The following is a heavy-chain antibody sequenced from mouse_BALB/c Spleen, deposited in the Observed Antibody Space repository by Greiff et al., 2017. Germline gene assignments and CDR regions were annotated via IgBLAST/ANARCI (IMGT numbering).Heavy chain of an antibody. J-gene: IGHJ4*01. CDR1: GFTFSSFG. CDR3: ARWGDYYGSGGYAMDY. D-gene: IGHD1-1*01. CDR2: ISSGSSTI. V-gene: IGHV5-17*02. Sequence: DVMLVESGGGLVQPGGSRKLSCAASGFTFSSFGMHWVRQAPEKGLEWVAYISSGSSTIYYADTVKGRFTISRDNPKNTLFLQMTSLRSEDTAMYYCARWGDYYGSGGYAMDYWGQGTSVTVSS.